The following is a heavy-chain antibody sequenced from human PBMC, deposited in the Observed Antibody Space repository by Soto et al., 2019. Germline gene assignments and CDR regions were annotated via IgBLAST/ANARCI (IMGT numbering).Heavy chain of an antibody. CDR3: ARERRVTTYYDFWSGYPTSGYYYYGMDV. CDR1: GYTFTGYY. D-gene: IGHD3-3*01. Sequence: ASVKVSCKASGYTFTGYYMHWVRQAPGQGLEWMGWINPNSGGTNYAQKFQGWVTMTRDTSISTAYMELSRLRSDDTAVYYCARERRVTTYYDFWSGYPTSGYYYYGMDVWGQGTTVTVFS. J-gene: IGHJ6*02. V-gene: IGHV1-2*04. CDR2: INPNSGGT.